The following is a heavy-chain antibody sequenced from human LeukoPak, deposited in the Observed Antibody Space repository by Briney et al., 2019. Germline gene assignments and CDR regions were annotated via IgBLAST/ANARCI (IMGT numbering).Heavy chain of an antibody. D-gene: IGHD6-13*01. V-gene: IGHV3-9*01. J-gene: IGHJ2*01. CDR2: ISWNSGSV. CDR3: AKGGAATDNYWYFDL. CDR1: GFTFDDYV. Sequence: PGRSLRLSCAASGFTFDDYVMHWVRQAPGKGLEWVSGISWNSGSVVYADSVKGRFTISRDNAKNSLYLRVNSLRGEDTALYYCAKGGAATDNYWYFDLWGRGTLVTVSS.